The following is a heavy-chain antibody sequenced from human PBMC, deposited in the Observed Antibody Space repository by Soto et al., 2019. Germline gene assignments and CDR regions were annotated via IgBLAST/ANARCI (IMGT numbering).Heavy chain of an antibody. J-gene: IGHJ4*02. CDR2: ISYDGSNK. Sequence: QVQLVESGGGVVQPGRSLRLSCAASGFTFSSYGMHWVRQAPGKGLEWVAVISYDGSNKYYADSVKGRFTISRDNSKNTLYLQMNSLRAEDTAVYYCAKDWYYYDSSGMGGTTFDYWGQGTLVTVSS. D-gene: IGHD3-22*01. CDR3: AKDWYYYDSSGMGGTTFDY. V-gene: IGHV3-30*18. CDR1: GFTFSSYG.